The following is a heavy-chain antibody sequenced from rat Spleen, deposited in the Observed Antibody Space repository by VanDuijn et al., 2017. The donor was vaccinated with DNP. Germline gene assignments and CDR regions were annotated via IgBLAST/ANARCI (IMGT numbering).Heavy chain of an antibody. CDR2: ISYEGSNT. J-gene: IGHJ4*01. V-gene: IGHV5-22*01. CDR3: VKHLDA. Sequence: EVQLVESGGGLVEPGRSLKLSCAASGFNFNDYWMGWVRQAPKKGLEWVATISYEGSNTYYGDSVKGRFTISRDNAENTVYLEMNSLRSEDTATYHCVKHLDAWGQGTSVTVSS. CDR1: GFNFNDYW.